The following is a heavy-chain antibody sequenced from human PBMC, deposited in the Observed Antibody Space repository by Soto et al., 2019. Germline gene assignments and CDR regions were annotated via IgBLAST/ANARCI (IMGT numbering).Heavy chain of an antibody. CDR3: ARGLGGRMDD. J-gene: IGHJ6*02. V-gene: IGHV1-69*08. D-gene: IGHD3-16*01. Sequence: QVQLVQSGAEVKKPGSSVRVSCKASGTIFSSYTIRWVRQAPGQGLEWMGRIIPILGETNSAQKVQGRVTLTADKSTNTAYMELNSLRLEDTAVYYCARGLGGRMDDWGQGTTVTVSS. CDR2: IIPILGET. CDR1: GTIFSSYT.